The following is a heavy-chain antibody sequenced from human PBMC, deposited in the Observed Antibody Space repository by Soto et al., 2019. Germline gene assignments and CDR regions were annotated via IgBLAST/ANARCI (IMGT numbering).Heavy chain of an antibody. D-gene: IGHD3-3*01. CDR2: IIPIFGTA. J-gene: IGHJ5*02. CDR1: GGTFSSYA. V-gene: IGHV1-69*13. CDR3: ARTIYYDFWSGYNWFVP. Sequence: ASVKVSCKASGGTFSSYAISWVRQAPGQGLEWMGGIIPIFGTANYAQKFQGRVTITADESTSTAYMELSSLRSEDTAVYYCARTIYYDFWSGYNWFVPWGQGTLLTVSS.